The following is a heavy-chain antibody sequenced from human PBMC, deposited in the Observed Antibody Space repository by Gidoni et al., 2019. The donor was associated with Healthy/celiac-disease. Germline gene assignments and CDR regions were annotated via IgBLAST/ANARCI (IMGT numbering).Heavy chain of an antibody. J-gene: IGHJ4*02. Sequence: QVQLVQSGAEVKKPGPSAKVSCKASGYTFTGYYMHWVRQAPGQGLECMGWINPNSGGTNYAQKFQGRVTMTRDTSISTAYMELSRLRSDDTAVYYCARPAVAASYDFDYWGQGTLVTVSS. CDR1: GYTFTGYY. D-gene: IGHD6-19*01. CDR3: ARPAVAASYDFDY. V-gene: IGHV1-2*02. CDR2: INPNSGGT.